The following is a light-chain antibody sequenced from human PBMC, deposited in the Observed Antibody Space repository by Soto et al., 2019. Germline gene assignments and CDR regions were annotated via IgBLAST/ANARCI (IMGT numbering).Light chain of an antibody. CDR3: QQLNSYLT. CDR2: AAS. Sequence: IQLTQSPSSLSASVGDRVTITCRASQGISSYLAWYQQKPGKAPKLLIYAASTLQSGIPLRFSGSGTGTDFTLTISSLQPEDFATYFCQQLNSYLTFGPGTKVDIK. CDR1: QGISSY. J-gene: IGKJ3*01. V-gene: IGKV1-9*01.